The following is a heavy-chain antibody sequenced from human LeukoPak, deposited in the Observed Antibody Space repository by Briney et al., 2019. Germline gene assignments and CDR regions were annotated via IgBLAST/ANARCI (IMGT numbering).Heavy chain of an antibody. CDR3: VSTNYYGSSGFSNWFDP. V-gene: IGHV3-48*03. J-gene: IGHJ5*02. Sequence: GGSLRLSCAASGFTFSNYEMNWVRQAPGKGLEWVSYISSSGSIYYADSVKGRFTISRDNAKNSLYLQMNSLRAEDTAIYYCVSTNYYGSSGFSNWFDPWGQGTLVTVSS. CDR2: ISSSGSI. CDR1: GFTFSNYE. D-gene: IGHD3-22*01.